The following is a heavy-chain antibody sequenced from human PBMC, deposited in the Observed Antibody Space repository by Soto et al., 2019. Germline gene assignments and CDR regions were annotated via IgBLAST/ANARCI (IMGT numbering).Heavy chain of an antibody. CDR3: AKKVNSGPGSQYFDY. V-gene: IGHV3-21*04. J-gene: IGHJ4*02. D-gene: IGHD3-10*01. CDR1: GFTFTRYS. CDR2: ISSTTNYI. Sequence: GGSLRLSCAASGFTFTRYSMYWVRQAPGKGLEWVSSISSTTNYIYYADSMKGRFTVSRDNSKNMLFLQMNSLRAEDTAIYYCAKKVNSGPGSQYFDYWGQGTLVTVSS.